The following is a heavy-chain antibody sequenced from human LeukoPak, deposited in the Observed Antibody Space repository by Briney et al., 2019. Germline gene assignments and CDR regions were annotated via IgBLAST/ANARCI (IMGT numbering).Heavy chain of an antibody. D-gene: IGHD2-21*01. CDR1: GFTFSSYA. J-gene: IGHJ3*02. CDR3: AKGRHIVVVADAFDI. V-gene: IGHV3-23*01. Sequence: QPGGSLRFSCAAPGFTFSSYAMSWVRQAPGKGLEWVSAISGSGGSTYYADSVKGRFTISRDKSKNTLYLQMNSLRAEDTAVFHCAKGRHIVVVADAFDIWGQGTMVTFSS. CDR2: ISGSGGST.